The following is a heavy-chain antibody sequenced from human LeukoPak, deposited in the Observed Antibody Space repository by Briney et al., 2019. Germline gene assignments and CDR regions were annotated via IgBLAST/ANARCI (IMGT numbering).Heavy chain of an antibody. V-gene: IGHV3-30*03. CDR2: ISYDGSNK. D-gene: IGHD6-13*01. Sequence: PGGSLRLSCAASGFTFSSYGMHWVRQAPGKGLEWVAVISYDGSNKYYADSVKGRFTISRDNSKNTLYLQMNSLRAEDTAVYYCARATGIAAAGAFFDYWGQGTLVTVSS. CDR3: ARATGIAAAGAFFDY. J-gene: IGHJ4*02. CDR1: GFTFSSYG.